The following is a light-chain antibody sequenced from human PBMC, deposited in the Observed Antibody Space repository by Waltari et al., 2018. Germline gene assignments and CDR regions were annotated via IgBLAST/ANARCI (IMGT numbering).Light chain of an antibody. CDR1: QSITNW. CDR3: QQYDGHPST. CDR2: RVS. Sequence: DIQMTQSPSTLSVSVGDRVTITCRASQSITNWVAWYQQKPGMPPKLLIYRVSSLEAGVPSRFSGSGTGTEYSLTISSLQPADSATYYCQQYDGHPSTFGQGTKVEIK. V-gene: IGKV1-5*03. J-gene: IGKJ1*01.